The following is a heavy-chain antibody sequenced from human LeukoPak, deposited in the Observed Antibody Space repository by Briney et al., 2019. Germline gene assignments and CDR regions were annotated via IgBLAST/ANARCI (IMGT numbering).Heavy chain of an antibody. CDR3: ARLDFWSGYPNSPNWFDP. D-gene: IGHD3-3*01. J-gene: IGHJ5*02. CDR1: GGSFSGYY. Sequence: PSETLSLTCAVYGGSFSGYYWNWIRQPPGKGLEWIGEINHSGSTNYNPSLKSRVTISVDTSKNQFSLKLSSVTAADTAVYYCARLDFWSGYPNSPNWFDPWGQGTLVTVSS. V-gene: IGHV4-34*01. CDR2: INHSGST.